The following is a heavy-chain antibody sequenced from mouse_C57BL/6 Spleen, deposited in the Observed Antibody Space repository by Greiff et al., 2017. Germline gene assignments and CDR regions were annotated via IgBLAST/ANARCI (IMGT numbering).Heavy chain of an antibody. CDR3: ARHRNAMDY. Sequence: VQLVESGGDLVKPGGSLKLSCAASGFTFSSYGMSWVRQTPDKRLEWVATISSGGSYTYYPDSVKGRFTISRDNAKNTLYLQMSSLKSEDTAMYYCARHRNAMDYWGQGTSVTVSS. J-gene: IGHJ4*01. CDR2: ISSGGSYT. CDR1: GFTFSSYG. V-gene: IGHV5-6*01.